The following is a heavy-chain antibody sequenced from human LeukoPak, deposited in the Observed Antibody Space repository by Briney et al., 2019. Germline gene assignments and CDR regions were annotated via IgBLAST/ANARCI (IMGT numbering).Heavy chain of an antibody. V-gene: IGHV3-21*04. CDR2: ISSSSSYI. CDR3: AKCFNYYYFYMDV. CDR1: GFTLSSYS. Sequence: GGSLRLSCAASGFTLSSYSMNWVRQAPGKGLEWVSSISSSSSYIYYADSVKGRFTISRDNAKNSLYLQMNSLRAEDTAVYYCAKCFNYYYFYMDVWGKGTTVTVSS. J-gene: IGHJ6*03. D-gene: IGHD3-10*02.